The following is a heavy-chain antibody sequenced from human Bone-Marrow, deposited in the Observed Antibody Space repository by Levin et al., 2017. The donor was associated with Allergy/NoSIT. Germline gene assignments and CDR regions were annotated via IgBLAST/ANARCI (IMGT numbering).Heavy chain of an antibody. Sequence: GESLKISCAASGFTFSSYSMNWVRQAPGKGLEWVSSISSSSSYIYYADSVKGRFTISRDNAKNSLYLQMNSLRAEDTAVYYCAREVSSVAGNGVYFDYWGQGTLVTVSS. CDR3: AREVSSVAGNGVYFDY. CDR2: ISSSSSYI. J-gene: IGHJ4*02. D-gene: IGHD6-19*01. V-gene: IGHV3-21*01. CDR1: GFTFSSYS.